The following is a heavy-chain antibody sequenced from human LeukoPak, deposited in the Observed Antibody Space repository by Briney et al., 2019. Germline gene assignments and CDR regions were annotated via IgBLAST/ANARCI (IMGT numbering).Heavy chain of an antibody. D-gene: IGHD3-10*01. J-gene: IGHJ4*02. CDR1: GITLSNYG. CDR2: ISERGGST. Sequence: GGSLRLSCVASGITLSNYGMSWVRQAPGKGLEWVSGISERGGSTNYADSVKGRFIISRDTSKNTVYLQMNSLRVEDTAVYFCAKRGIVIRAVIIIGFHKEAYYFDYWGQGILVTVSS. CDR3: AKRGIVIRAVIIIGFHKEAYYFDY. V-gene: IGHV3-23*01.